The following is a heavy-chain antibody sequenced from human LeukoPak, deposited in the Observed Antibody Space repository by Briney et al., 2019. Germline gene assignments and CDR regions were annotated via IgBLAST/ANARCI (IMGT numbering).Heavy chain of an antibody. D-gene: IGHD6-13*01. V-gene: IGHV7-4-1*02. J-gene: IGHJ6*03. Sequence: ASVKVSCKASGYTFTSYAMNWVRQAPGQGLEWMGWINTNTGNPTYAQGFTGRFVFSLDTSVSTAYLQISSLKAEDTAVYYCARDMIAAEYYYYYMDVWGKGTTVTVSS. CDR2: INTNTGNP. CDR1: GYTFTSYA. CDR3: ARDMIAAEYYYYYMDV.